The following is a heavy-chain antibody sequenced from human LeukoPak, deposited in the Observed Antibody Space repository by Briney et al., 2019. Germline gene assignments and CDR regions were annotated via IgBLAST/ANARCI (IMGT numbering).Heavy chain of an antibody. Sequence: GRSLRLSCAASGFTFSDYTMQWVRQAPGKGLEWGALLPPDGSYQYYADSLKGRFTISRDNFNNALYLQMNSLRLEDTAVYYCARGLHDRSWYGAHWGQGTLLSVSS. J-gene: IGHJ4*02. D-gene: IGHD6-13*01. CDR3: ARGLHDRSWYGAH. CDR2: LPPDGSYQ. V-gene: IGHV3-30*04. CDR1: GFTFSDYT.